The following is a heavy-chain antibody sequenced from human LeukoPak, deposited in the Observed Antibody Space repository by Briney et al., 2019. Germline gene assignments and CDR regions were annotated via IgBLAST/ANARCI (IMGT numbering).Heavy chain of an antibody. CDR2: IYTSGST. Sequence: SETLSLTCTVSGGSISSYYWSWIRQPAGKGLEWIGRIYTSGSTNYNPSLKSRVTISVDTSKNQFSLKLSSVTAADTAVYYCARSRGIAAAGNYYYYMDVWGKGTTVTVSS. CDR3: ARSRGIAAAGNYYYYMDV. J-gene: IGHJ6*03. CDR1: GGSISSYY. V-gene: IGHV4-4*07. D-gene: IGHD6-13*01.